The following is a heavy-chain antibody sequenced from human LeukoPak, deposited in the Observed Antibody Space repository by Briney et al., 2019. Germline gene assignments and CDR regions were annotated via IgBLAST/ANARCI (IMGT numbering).Heavy chain of an antibody. CDR3: VRSYASSGLDH. Sequence: SETLSLTCTVSGYSISSICYWGWIRPPPGEVLEWIGSISHSGPSAYNPSLKSRVTMSLDTSRSQFSLKLSSVTAADTAVYYCVRSYASSGLDHWGQGTLVTVSS. D-gene: IGHD3-16*01. J-gene: IGHJ4*02. CDR1: GYSISSICY. CDR2: ISHSGPS. V-gene: IGHV4-38-2*02.